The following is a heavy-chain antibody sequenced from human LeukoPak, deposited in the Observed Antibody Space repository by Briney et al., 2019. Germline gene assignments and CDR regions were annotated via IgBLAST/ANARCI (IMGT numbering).Heavy chain of an antibody. CDR2: IKQDGSEK. CDR1: GFTFSDYY. D-gene: IGHD3-22*01. Sequence: GGSLRLSCAASGFTFSDYYMSWIRQAPGKGLEWVANIKQDGSEKYYVDSVKGRFTISRDNAKNSLYLQMNSLRAEDTAVYYCATYDSSGYPRGGAFDIWGQGTMVTVSS. J-gene: IGHJ3*02. V-gene: IGHV3-7*01. CDR3: ATYDSSGYPRGGAFDI.